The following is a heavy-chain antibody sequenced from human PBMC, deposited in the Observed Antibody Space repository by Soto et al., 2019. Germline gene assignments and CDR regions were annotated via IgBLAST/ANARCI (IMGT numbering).Heavy chain of an antibody. V-gene: IGHV1-69*01. CDR1: GGTFSSYA. D-gene: IGHD1-1*01. J-gene: IGHJ5*02. CDR2: IIPIFGTA. CDR3: ARDGATTSHNWFYP. Sequence: QVPLVQSGAEVKKPGSSVKVSCKASGGTFSSYAISWVRQAPGQGLEWMGGIIPIFGTANYAQKFLGRVTITADESTSAAYMELSSLRSEDTAVYYFARDGATTSHNWFYPWGQGTLVTVSS.